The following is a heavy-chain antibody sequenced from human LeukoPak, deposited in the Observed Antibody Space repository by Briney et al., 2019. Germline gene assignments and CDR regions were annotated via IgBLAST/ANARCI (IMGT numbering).Heavy chain of an antibody. CDR1: GFSFSTYD. CDR2: ISTTGGYT. CDR3: AKKPATIKFPFNI. Sequence: GGSLRLSCVGSGFSFSTYDMGWVRQTPGKGLEWVSAISTTGGYTEDADSVKGRFTISRDNSQNTLFLQMHSLRAEDTAVYYCAKKPATIKFPFNIWGQGTLVTVSP. V-gene: IGHV3-23*01. J-gene: IGHJ4*02. D-gene: IGHD5-24*01.